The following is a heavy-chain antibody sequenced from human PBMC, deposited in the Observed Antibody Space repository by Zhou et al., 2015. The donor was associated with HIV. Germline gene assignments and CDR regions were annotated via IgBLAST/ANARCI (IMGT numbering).Heavy chain of an antibody. CDR1: GFSFSDYY. V-gene: IGHV3-11*01. J-gene: IGHJ4*02. Sequence: QVQLVESGGGLVKPGGSLRLSCAVSGFSFSDYYMSWIRQAPGQGLEWVSFISSSGSSKYYADSVKGRFTISRDNAKNSLYLQMNSLRVEDTAVYYCVRYRSNYLDYWGQGTLVTVSS. D-gene: IGHD6-19*01. CDR2: ISSSGSSK. CDR3: VRYRSNYLDY.